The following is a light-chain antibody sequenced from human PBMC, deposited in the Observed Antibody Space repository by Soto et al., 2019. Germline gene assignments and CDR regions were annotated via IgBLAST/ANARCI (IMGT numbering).Light chain of an antibody. CDR2: DVF. Sequence: QSLLAQPRSVAGSPGRSVTISCTATSSDVVGYNFVSWYQHHPGKAPKLLIYDVFKRPSGVPDRFSGSKSGYTASLTISGLQAEDESEYYCCSYAGTYTHYVFGTGTKVTVL. V-gene: IGLV2-11*01. J-gene: IGLJ1*01. CDR3: CSYAGTYTHYV. CDR1: SSDVVGYNF.